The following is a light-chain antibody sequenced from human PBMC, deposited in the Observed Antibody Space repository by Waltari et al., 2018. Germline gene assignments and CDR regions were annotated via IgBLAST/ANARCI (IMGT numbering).Light chain of an antibody. CDR3: SSYIRISASWV. V-gene: IGLV2-14*03. J-gene: IGLJ3*02. CDR2: DVT. CDR1: SSDVGGFNY. Sequence: QSALTQPVSVSGSPGQSITISCTGTSSDVGGFNYVSWYQHHPGKAPKLMIYDVTKRPSVVSNRFSGSGSGNTASLTISGLQSEDEAYYYCSSYIRISASWVFGGGTKLTVL.